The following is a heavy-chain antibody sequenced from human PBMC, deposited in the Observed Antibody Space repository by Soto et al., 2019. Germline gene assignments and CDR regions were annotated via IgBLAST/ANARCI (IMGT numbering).Heavy chain of an antibody. J-gene: IGHJ4*02. D-gene: IGHD6-13*01. CDR3: ARHSNEYRKSLDY. Sequence: SETLSLTCAVYGGSFSGYYWTWIRQPPGTGLEWIAEINYSGSTNYNPSLKSRVTISVDTSKNQFSLKLSSVTAADTAVYYCARHSNEYRKSLDYWGQGTLVTVSS. V-gene: IGHV4-34*01. CDR2: INYSGST. CDR1: GGSFSGYY.